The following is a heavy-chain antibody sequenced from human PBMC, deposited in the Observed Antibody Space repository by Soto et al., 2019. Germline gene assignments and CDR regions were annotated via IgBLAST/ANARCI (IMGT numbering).Heavy chain of an antibody. CDR2: ISSSSSYI. J-gene: IGHJ6*03. Sequence: EVQLVESGGGLVKPGGSLRLSCAASGFTFSSYSMNWVRQAPGKGLEWVSSISSSSSYIYYADSVKGRFTISRDNAKNSLYLQMNSLRAEDTAVYYCARAGYCNGGSCYFEYYYYYMDVWGKGTTVTVSS. CDR3: ARAGYCNGGSCYFEYYYYYMDV. V-gene: IGHV3-21*01. CDR1: GFTFSSYS. D-gene: IGHD2-15*01.